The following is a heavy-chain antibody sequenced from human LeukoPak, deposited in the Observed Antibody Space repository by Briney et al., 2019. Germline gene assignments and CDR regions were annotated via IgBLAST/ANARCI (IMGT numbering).Heavy chain of an antibody. CDR2: IWADGSDE. D-gene: IGHD2-21*01. Sequence: GGSLRLSCAASGFTFSAFAMHWVRQAPGKGLEWVAVIWADGSDEYYGESVKGRFTISRSNSRDTLYLQMNDPRAEDTALYYCARESGAGGDFDHWGQGTLVTVSS. J-gene: IGHJ4*02. CDR1: GFTFSAFA. CDR3: ARESGAGGDFDH. V-gene: IGHV3-33*01.